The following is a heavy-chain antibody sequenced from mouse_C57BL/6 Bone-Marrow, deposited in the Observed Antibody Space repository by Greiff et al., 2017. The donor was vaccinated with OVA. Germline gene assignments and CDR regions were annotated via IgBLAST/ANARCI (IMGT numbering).Heavy chain of an antibody. CDR3: ARSAYYYPSWGFAY. CDR1: GYTFTDYY. J-gene: IGHJ3*01. D-gene: IGHD1-1*01. Sequence: QVQLQQSGAELVRPGASVKLSCKASGYTFTDYYINWVKQRPGQGLGWIARIYPGSGNTYYKEKFKGKATLTAEKSSSTAYMQLSSLTSEDSAVYFCARSAYYYPSWGFAYWGQGTLVTVSA. V-gene: IGHV1-76*01. CDR2: IYPGSGNT.